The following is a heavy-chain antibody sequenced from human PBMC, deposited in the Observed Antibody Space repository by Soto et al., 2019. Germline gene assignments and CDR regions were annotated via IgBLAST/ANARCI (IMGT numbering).Heavy chain of an antibody. CDR3: AGRGVGYALVHYYGVEV. D-gene: IGHD5-12*01. Sequence: GGSLRLSCAASGFTFSSYSMNWFRQAPGKGLEWVSYISSSSTIYYADSVKGRFTISRDNAKNSLYLQMNSLRDEDTAVYYCAGRGVGYALVHYYGVEVCGQRSTVTDFS. CDR1: GFTFSSYS. J-gene: IGHJ6*02. CDR2: ISSSSTI. V-gene: IGHV3-48*02.